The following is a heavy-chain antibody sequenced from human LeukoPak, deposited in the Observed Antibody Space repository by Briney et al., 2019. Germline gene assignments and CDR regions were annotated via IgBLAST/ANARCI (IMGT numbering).Heavy chain of an antibody. J-gene: IGHJ4*02. D-gene: IGHD3-10*01. CDR3: AKERDYYGWGSYYRGPMFDY. V-gene: IGHV3-23*01. CDR2: ISGSGGTA. CDR1: GFTFSNYA. Sequence: GGSLRLSCAASGFTFSNYAMSWVRQAPGKGLERVSTISGSGGTAYYADSVKGRFTISRDNSKNALYLQMSSLRAEDTAVYYCAKERDYYGWGSYYRGPMFDYWGQGTLVTVTS.